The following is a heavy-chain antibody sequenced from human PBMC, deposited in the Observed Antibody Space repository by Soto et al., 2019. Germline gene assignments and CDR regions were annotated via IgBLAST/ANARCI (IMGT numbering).Heavy chain of an antibody. J-gene: IGHJ3*02. CDR1: GFTFRSYR. Sequence: QVQLVESGGGVVQPGRSLRLSCTASGFTFRSYRMHWVRQAPGKGLEWVAVISYDGSNMYYIDSVKGRFTISRDNSKNTLYLQMNSLRAEDAALYYCAKGRGPDGFDMWGQGTMVTVSS. V-gene: IGHV3-30*18. CDR3: AKGRGPDGFDM. CDR2: ISYDGSNM.